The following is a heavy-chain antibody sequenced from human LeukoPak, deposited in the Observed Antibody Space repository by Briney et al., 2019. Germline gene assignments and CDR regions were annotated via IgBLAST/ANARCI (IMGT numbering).Heavy chain of an antibody. D-gene: IGHD6-6*01. J-gene: IGHJ4*02. CDR2: INHSGST. CDR1: GGSFSGYY. Sequence: KPSETLSLTCAVYGGSFSGYYWSWIRQPPGKGLEWIGEINHSGSTNYNPSLKSRVTISVDTSKNQFSLKLSSVTAADTAVYYCAAARRRGRIDYWGQGTLVTVSS. CDR3: AAARRRGRIDY. V-gene: IGHV4-34*01.